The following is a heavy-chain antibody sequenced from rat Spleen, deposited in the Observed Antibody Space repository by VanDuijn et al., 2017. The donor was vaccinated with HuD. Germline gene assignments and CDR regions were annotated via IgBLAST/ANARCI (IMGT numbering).Heavy chain of an antibody. Sequence: QVQLKESGPGLVQPSQTLSLTCTVSGFSLTSYSVNWVRQPPGKGLEWMGVIWTGGNTMYHSLLNSRLSVGRDTSKSQVFLKRNSLQAEDTATYYCARGGYSTDYVMDAWCQGISVTVSS. V-gene: IGHV2-43*01. CDR1: GFSLTSYS. D-gene: IGHD1-6*01. CDR3: ARGGYSTDYVMDA. J-gene: IGHJ4*01. CDR2: IWTGGNT.